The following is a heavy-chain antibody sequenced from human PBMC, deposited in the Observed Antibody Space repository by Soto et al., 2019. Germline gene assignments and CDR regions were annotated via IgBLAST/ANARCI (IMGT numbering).Heavy chain of an antibody. D-gene: IGHD3-16*02. Sequence: EVQLLESGGGLVQPGRSLRLSCAASGFTFSSYAMSWVRQAPGKGLEWVSAISGRGGSTYYADSVKGRFTISRDTTKHTLKLQMNSLRAEDTAVYYCAKDRLWPLSNTFRGTIIDYWGQGTLVTVSS. V-gene: IGHV3-23*01. J-gene: IGHJ4*02. CDR1: GFTFSSYA. CDR3: AKDRLWPLSNTFRGTIIDY. CDR2: ISGRGGST.